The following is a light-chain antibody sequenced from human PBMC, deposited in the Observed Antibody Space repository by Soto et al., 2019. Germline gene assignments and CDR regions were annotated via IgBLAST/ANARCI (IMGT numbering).Light chain of an antibody. V-gene: IGKV1-5*01. CDR3: QQYSTWST. CDR2: DAS. J-gene: IGKJ1*01. CDR1: QSISSS. Sequence: DIQMTQSPSTLSASVGDRVPITCRASQSISSSLAWYQQKPGKAPKLLIYDASNLERGVPSIFSGSGSGTEFSLTISSLPPDNCATYYCQQYSTWSTFGQGTRVEIK.